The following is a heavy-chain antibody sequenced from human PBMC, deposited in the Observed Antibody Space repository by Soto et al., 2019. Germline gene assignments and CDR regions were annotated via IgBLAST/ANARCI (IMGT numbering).Heavy chain of an antibody. Sequence: QVQLVQSGAEVKKPGASVKVSFKASGYTFTSYGISWVRQAPGQGVEWMGWISDYNGNTNYAQKLQGRVTRTTDTPTSTAYMELRSLRSDDTAVSYCARASVGVGYDSKDYGYQGTLVTVSS. D-gene: IGHD5-12*01. V-gene: IGHV1-18*04. J-gene: IGHJ4*02. CDR2: ISDYNGNT. CDR3: ARASVGVGYDSKDY. CDR1: GYTFTSYG.